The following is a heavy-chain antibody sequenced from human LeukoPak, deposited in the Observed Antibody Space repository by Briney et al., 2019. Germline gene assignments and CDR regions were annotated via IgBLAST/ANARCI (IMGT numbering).Heavy chain of an antibody. CDR3: ARQHYSNYFDY. J-gene: IGHJ4*02. D-gene: IGHD4-11*01. CDR1: GGSISSYY. CDR2: IYYSGST. V-gene: IGHV4-59*01. Sequence: SETLSLTCTVSGGSISSYYWSWIRQPPGKGLEWIGYIYYSGSTNYNPSLKSRVTISVDTSKNQMSLKLSSVTAADTAVYYCARQHYSNYFDYWGQGTLVTVSS.